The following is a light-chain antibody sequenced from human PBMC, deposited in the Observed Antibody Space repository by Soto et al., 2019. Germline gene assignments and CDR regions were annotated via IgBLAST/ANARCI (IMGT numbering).Light chain of an antibody. J-gene: IGLJ2*01. CDR2: EVS. CDR1: SSDVGGYNY. CDR3: SSYTSSLVV. V-gene: IGLV2-14*01. Sequence: QSALTQPASVSGSPGQSITISCTGTSSDVGGYNYVSWYQQHPGKAPKLMIYEVSNRPSGVSNRFSGSKSGNTASLTISGLQAEDAADYFCSSYTSSLVVFGGGTKLTVL.